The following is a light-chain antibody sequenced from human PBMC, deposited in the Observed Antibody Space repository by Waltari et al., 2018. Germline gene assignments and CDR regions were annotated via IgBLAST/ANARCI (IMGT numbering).Light chain of an antibody. CDR3: QVWDSSSDRLV. J-gene: IGLJ2*01. CDR1: NIGSKS. Sequence: SYVLTQPPSVSVAPGQTARITCGGNNIGSKSVHWYQQKPGQAPVLVVYEDSERPSGIPERFSGSNSGNTATLTISRVEAGDEADYYCQVWDSSSDRLVFGGGTKLTVL. CDR2: EDS. V-gene: IGLV3-21*02.